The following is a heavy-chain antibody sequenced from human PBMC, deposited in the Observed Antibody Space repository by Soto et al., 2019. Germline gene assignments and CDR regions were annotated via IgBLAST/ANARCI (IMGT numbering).Heavy chain of an antibody. CDR3: AKVGVAGLGAFDI. CDR2: LSGIGGTT. J-gene: IGHJ3*02. Sequence: EVQLLESGGGLVQPGGSLRLSCAASGFTFSNYGMTWVRQAPGKGLEWVSGLSGIGGTTYYADSVKGRFTISRDNSKEPLYLQMNSLRAEDTAVYYCAKVGVAGLGAFDIWGQGTMVTVSS. D-gene: IGHD6-19*01. CDR1: GFTFSNYG. V-gene: IGHV3-23*01.